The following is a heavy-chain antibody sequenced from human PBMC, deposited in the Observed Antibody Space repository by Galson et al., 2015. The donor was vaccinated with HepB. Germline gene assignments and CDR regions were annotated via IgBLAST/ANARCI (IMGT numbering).Heavy chain of an antibody. CDR3: SRDQRYYGSGSYYNFYFGMDV. J-gene: IGHJ6*02. V-gene: IGHV3-48*01. Sequence: SLRLSCAASGFTFSRYSMHWVRQAPGKGLEWVSYISSSSSTIYYADSVKGRFTISRDNAKNSLYLQMNSLRAEDTAVYYCSRDQRYYGSGSYYNFYFGMDVWGQGTTVTVSS. CDR2: ISSSSSTI. D-gene: IGHD3-10*01. CDR1: GFTFSRYS.